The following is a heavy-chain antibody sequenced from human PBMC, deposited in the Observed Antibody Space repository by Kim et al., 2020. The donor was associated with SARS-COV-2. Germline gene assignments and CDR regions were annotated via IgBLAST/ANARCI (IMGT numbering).Heavy chain of an antibody. CDR3: ARGRLFLAYCGGDCGPGGDYGMDV. J-gene: IGHJ6*02. D-gene: IGHD2-21*02. CDR2: ISSSGSTI. CDR1: GFTFSSYE. Sequence: GGSLRLSCAASGFTFSSYEMNWVRQAPGKGLEWVSYISSSGSTIYYADSVKGRFTISRDNAKNSLYLQMNSLRAEDTAVYYCARGRLFLAYCGGDCGPGGDYGMDVWGQGTTVTVSS. V-gene: IGHV3-48*03.